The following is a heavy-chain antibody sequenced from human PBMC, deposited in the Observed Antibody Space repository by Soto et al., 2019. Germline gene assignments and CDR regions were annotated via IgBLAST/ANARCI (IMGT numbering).Heavy chain of an antibody. J-gene: IGHJ4*02. Sequence: PSETLSLTCAVYGGSFSGYDWSWIRQPPGKGLEWIGEINHSGSTNYNPSLKSRVTISVDTSKNQFSLKLSSVTAADTAVYYCARGRVRYYDSSGSPFDYWGQGTLVTVSS. V-gene: IGHV4-34*01. CDR3: ARGRVRYYDSSGSPFDY. CDR2: INHSGST. CDR1: GGSFSGYD. D-gene: IGHD3-22*01.